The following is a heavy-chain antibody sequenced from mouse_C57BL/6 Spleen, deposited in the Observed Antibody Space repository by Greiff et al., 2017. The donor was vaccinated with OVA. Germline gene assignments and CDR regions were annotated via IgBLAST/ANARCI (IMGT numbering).Heavy chain of an antibody. CDR3: AREGGYYDYDGAWFAY. J-gene: IGHJ3*01. V-gene: IGHV1-9*01. Sequence: QVQLQQSGAELMKPGASVKLSCKATGYTFTGYWIEWVKQRPGHGLEWIGEILPGSGSTNYNEKFKGKATFTADTSSNTAYMQRSSLTTEDSAIYYCAREGGYYDYDGAWFAYWGQGTLVTVSA. D-gene: IGHD2-4*01. CDR1: GYTFTGYW. CDR2: ILPGSGST.